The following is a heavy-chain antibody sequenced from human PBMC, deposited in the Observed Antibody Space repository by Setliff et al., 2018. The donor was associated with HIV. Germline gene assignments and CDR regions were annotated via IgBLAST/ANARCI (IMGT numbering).Heavy chain of an antibody. J-gene: IGHJ4*02. V-gene: IGHV4-39*07. D-gene: IGHD3-22*01. CDR1: GGSISSSSYY. CDR2: MYCGGSA. CDR3: ARGLYYDSKSLDY. Sequence: SETLSLTCTVSGGSISSSSYYWGWIRQSPGKGLEWIGSMYCGGSAFYNPSLKSRVTISEDTSKNQVSLKLSSMTAADTAIYYCARGLYYDSKSLDYWGQGTLVTVSS.